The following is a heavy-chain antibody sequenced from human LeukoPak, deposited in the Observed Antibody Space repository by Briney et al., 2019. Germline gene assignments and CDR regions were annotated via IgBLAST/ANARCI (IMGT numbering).Heavy chain of an antibody. V-gene: IGHV3-20*04. CDR2: LNGNGGSRT. D-gene: IGHD6-19*01. CDR3: ARDGSGWYSDY. Sequence: GGSLRLSCAASGFAFADYGMSWVRQAPGKGLEWVSGLNGNGGSRTGYADSVKGRFTISRDNAKNSLYLQMNSLRAEDTALYYCARDGSGWYSDYWGQGTLVTVSS. J-gene: IGHJ4*02. CDR1: GFAFADYG.